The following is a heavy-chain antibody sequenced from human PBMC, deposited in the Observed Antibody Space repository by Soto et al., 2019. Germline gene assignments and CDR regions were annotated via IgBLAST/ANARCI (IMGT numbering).Heavy chain of an antibody. CDR3: ARILTTPKYYFDY. D-gene: IGHD2-15*01. J-gene: IGHJ4*02. V-gene: IGHV1-69*02. CDR2: IIPILGIA. CDR1: GGTFSSYT. Sequence: GASVKVSCKASGGTFSSYTISWVRPAPGQGLEWMGRIIPILGIANYAQKFQGRVTITADKSTSTAYMELSSLRSEDTAVYYCARILTTPKYYFDYWGQGTLVTVSS.